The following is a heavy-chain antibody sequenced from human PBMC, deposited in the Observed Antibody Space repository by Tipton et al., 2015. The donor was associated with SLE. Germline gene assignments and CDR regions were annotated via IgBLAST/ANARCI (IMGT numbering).Heavy chain of an antibody. D-gene: IGHD4-17*01. J-gene: IGHJ2*01. V-gene: IGHV4-61*05. Sequence: TLSLTCTVSGGSISSSSYYWGWIRQPPGKGLEWIGYIYYSGSTNYNPSLKSRVTISVDTSKNQFSLKLSSVTAADTAVYYCARDHGDYGDYFWYFDLWGRGTLVTVSS. CDR1: GGSISSSSYY. CDR2: IYYSGST. CDR3: ARDHGDYGDYFWYFDL.